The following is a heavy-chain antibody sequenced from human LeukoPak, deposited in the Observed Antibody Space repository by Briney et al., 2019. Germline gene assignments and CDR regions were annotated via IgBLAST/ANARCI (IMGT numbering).Heavy chain of an antibody. V-gene: IGHV3-7*01. J-gene: IGHJ3*01. Sequence: GGSLRLSCAASGFPFRSYAMHWVRQAPGKGLEWVANIKLDVSETYYVDSVRGRFTISRDNTKNSLYLQMDSLRAEDTAVYYCARKRNAFDFWGQGTMVTVSS. CDR2: IKLDVSET. CDR1: GFPFRSYA. CDR3: ARKRNAFDF.